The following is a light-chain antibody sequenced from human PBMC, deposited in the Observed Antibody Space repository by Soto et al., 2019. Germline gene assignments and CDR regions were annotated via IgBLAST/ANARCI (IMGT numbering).Light chain of an antibody. CDR1: SSDVGAYNY. CDR2: EVR. Sequence: QSALTQPASVSGSPGQSITISCTGTSSDVGAYNYVSWYQQHPGKAPTLVIFEVRNRPSGVSNRFSGSKSGNTASLTISGLQAEDEADYFCSSYTSSSTVVFGGGTKLTVL. J-gene: IGLJ2*01. V-gene: IGLV2-14*01. CDR3: SSYTSSSTVV.